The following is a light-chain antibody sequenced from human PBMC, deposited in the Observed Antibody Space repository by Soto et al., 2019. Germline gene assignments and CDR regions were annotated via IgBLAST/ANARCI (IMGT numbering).Light chain of an antibody. V-gene: IGLV2-8*01. CDR2: EVS. Sequence: QSALTQPPSASGSPGQSVTIFCTGTSSDVGGYNYVSWYQQHPGKAPKLMISEVSKRPSGVPDRFSGSKSGNTASLTVSGLQAEDEDDYYCSSFAGNNNLVFGGGTKVTVL. CDR3: SSFAGNNNLV. J-gene: IGLJ2*01. CDR1: SSDVGGYNY.